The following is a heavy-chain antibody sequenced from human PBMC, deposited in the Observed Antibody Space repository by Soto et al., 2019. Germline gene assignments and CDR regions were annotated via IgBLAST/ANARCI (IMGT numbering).Heavy chain of an antibody. V-gene: IGHV4-4*02. CDR2: VHISGHS. CDR3: ARVRQGCSANNCYFDP. Sequence: LSLTCTLSGGSVRAPDWWNWVRQSPDNGLEWIAEVHISGHSNYNPSLRSRVSVSIDSSKNQFYLNLNSVTAADTAIYYCARVRQGCSANNCYFDPWGQGTQVTVSS. D-gene: IGHD1-1*01. J-gene: IGHJ5*01. CDR1: GGSVRAPDW.